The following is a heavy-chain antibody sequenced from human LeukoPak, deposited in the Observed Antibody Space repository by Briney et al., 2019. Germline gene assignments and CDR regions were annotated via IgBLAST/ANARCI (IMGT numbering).Heavy chain of an antibody. Sequence: PSETLSLTCTVSGGSISSYYWSWIRQPAGKGLEWIGYIYYSGSTNYNPSLKSRVTISIDTSKNQFSLKLSSVTAADTAVYYCTRHNYYDSSGYYPLGYWGQGTLVTVSS. CDR3: TRHNYYDSSGYYPLGY. J-gene: IGHJ4*02. CDR2: IYYSGST. V-gene: IGHV4-59*08. CDR1: GGSISSYY. D-gene: IGHD3-22*01.